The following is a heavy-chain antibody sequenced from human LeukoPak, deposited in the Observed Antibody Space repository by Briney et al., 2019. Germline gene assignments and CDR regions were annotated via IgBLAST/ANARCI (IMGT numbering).Heavy chain of an antibody. D-gene: IGHD3-3*01. CDR2: MNPNSDNT. V-gene: IGHV1-8*01. CDR1: GYTFTIYD. Sequence: GASVKVSFKSSGYTFTIYDINWVRQATGQGLEWMGWMNPNSDNTANAQKFQGRLTMTRNTSIGTAYMELSSLTSEDTAVYYCARGDNSDSWSGPMDVWGKGTTVTVSS. CDR3: ARGDNSDSWSGPMDV. J-gene: IGHJ6*04.